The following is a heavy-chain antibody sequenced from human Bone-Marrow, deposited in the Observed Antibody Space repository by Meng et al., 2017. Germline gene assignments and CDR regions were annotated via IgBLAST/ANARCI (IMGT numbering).Heavy chain of an antibody. CDR2: IRWNSGSI. D-gene: IGHD3-3*01. Sequence: SLKISCAASGFTFDDYAMHWVRQAPGKGLEWVSGIRWNSGSIGYADSVKGRFTISRDNAKNSLYLQMNSLRAEDTALYYCAKESAGHYDCWSGYPIFDYWGQGTLVTVSS. V-gene: IGHV3-9*01. CDR1: GFTFDDYA. J-gene: IGHJ4*02. CDR3: AKESAGHYDCWSGYPIFDY.